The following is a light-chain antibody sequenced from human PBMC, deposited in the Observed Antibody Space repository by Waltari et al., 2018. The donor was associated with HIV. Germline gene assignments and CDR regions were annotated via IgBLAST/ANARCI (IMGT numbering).Light chain of an antibody. CDR1: ALPQKY. V-gene: IGLV3-10*01. CDR3: YSTDITSHQRV. Sequence: SYELTQPPSVSVSPGQTARITCSGDALPQKYDYWYQQRSGQAPVLVSYEDSKRPSGIPERFSGSSSGTMVTLTISGAQVEDEADYYCYSTDITSHQRVFGGGTKLTVL. CDR2: EDS. J-gene: IGLJ3*02.